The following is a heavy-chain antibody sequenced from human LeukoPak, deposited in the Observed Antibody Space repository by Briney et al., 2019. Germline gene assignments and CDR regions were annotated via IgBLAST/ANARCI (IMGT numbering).Heavy chain of an antibody. D-gene: IGHD2-2*01. CDR3: ARVGYCSSTSCYVRASWFDP. Sequence: PSETLSLTCTVSGGSISSYYWSWIRQPPGKGLEWIGYIYYSGSTNYNPSLKSRVTISVDTSKNQFSLKLSSVTASDTAVYYCARVGYCSSTSCYVRASWFDPWGQETLVTVSS. CDR2: IYYSGST. CDR1: GGSISSYY. J-gene: IGHJ5*02. V-gene: IGHV4-59*08.